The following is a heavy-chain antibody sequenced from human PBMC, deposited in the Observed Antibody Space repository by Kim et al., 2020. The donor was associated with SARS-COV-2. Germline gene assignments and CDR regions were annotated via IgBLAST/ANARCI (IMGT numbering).Heavy chain of an antibody. Sequence: GRSLRLSCAASGFTFSSYAMSWVRQTPGKGLEWVSGISGSGGSTYYADSVKGRFTISRDNSKNTLYLQMNSLRAEDTAVYYCARRRDCSSTSCYQDYWGQGTLVTVSS. D-gene: IGHD2-2*01. CDR3: ARRRDCSSTSCYQDY. J-gene: IGHJ4*02. CDR1: GFTFSSYA. CDR2: ISGSGGST. V-gene: IGHV3-23*01.